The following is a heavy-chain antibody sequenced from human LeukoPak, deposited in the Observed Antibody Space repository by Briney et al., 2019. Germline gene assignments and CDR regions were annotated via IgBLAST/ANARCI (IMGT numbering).Heavy chain of an antibody. CDR3: AGMVTFQTNFDF. V-gene: IGHV4-4*07. CDR2: LYTSGST. J-gene: IGHJ4*02. Sequence: SETLSLTCTVSGGSINSYYWSWIRQPAGKGLEWVGRLYTSGSTNYNPSLRSRITMSVDTSKNQFSLKLASVTAADTAVYYCAGMVTFQTNFDFWGQGTLVTVSS. D-gene: IGHD2-21*02. CDR1: GGSINSYY.